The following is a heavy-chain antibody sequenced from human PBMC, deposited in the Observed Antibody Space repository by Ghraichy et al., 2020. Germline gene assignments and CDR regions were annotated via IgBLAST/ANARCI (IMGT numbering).Heavy chain of an antibody. V-gene: IGHV2-70*04. CDR2: IDWDDDK. Sequence: SGPTLVKPTQTLILTCTFSGFSLSSSAVRVSWIRQTPGKALEWLARIDWDDDKFYSTSLKTRLTISKDTSKNQVVLTMTNVDPVDTATYYCAREGPVSGSYLMDVWGQGTTVTVSS. CDR3: AREGPVSGSYLMDV. J-gene: IGHJ6*02. CDR1: GFSLSSSAVR. D-gene: IGHD1-26*01.